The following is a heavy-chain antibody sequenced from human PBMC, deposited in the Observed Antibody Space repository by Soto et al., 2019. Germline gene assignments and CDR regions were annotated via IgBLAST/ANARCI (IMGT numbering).Heavy chain of an antibody. V-gene: IGHV4-31*03. Sequence: QVQLQESGPGLLKPSQTLSLTCTVSGGSISSCVYYWSWIRQHPGKGLEWIGYIYYSGSTDYNQTLKSRVTLSVDTSKNQFSLKLSSVTDADTALDYCASKGVRAWIDWYLDLWGRGTLVTVSS. D-gene: IGHD2-2*03. CDR1: GGSISSCVYY. J-gene: IGHJ2*01. CDR2: IYYSGST. CDR3: ASKGVRAWIDWYLDL.